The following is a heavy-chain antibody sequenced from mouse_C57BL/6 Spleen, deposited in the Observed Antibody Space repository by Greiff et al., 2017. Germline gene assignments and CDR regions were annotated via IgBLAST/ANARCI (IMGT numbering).Heavy chain of an antibody. CDR3: ARGYDWYYRGYAMDY. CDR2: ISSGSSTN. V-gene: IGHV5-17*01. CDR1: GFTFSDYG. J-gene: IGHJ4*01. D-gene: IGHD2-3*01. Sequence: EVQRVESGGGLVKPGGSLKLSCAASGFTFSDYGMHWVRQAPEKGLEWVAYISSGSSTNYYADTVKGRFTCSRYKAKNTLFLQMNSLRSEDTAMYYCARGYDWYYRGYAMDYWGQGTSVTVSS.